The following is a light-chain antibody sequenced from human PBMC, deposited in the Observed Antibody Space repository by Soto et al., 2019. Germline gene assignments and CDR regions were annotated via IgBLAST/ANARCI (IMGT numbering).Light chain of an antibody. CDR2: ASS. CDR3: QQANTFPLT. Sequence: DIQMTQSPSSVSASVGDTVTITCRASQDILSWLAWYQQKPGEAPRLLIYASSNLQSGVPSRFSGSRSGTDVSLTISSLKPEDFATYYCQQANTFPLTFGPGTRLDL. CDR1: QDILSW. J-gene: IGKJ3*01. V-gene: IGKV1-12*01.